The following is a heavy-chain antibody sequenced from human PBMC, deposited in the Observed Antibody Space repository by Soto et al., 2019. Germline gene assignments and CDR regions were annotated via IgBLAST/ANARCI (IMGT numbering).Heavy chain of an antibody. J-gene: IGHJ5*02. V-gene: IGHV4-39*01. CDR1: GGSISSSSYY. CDR3: ARQGQLDLYNWFDP. CDR2: IYYSGST. D-gene: IGHD6-6*01. Sequence: QLQLQESGPGLVKPSEILSLTCTVSGGSISSSSYYWGWIRQPPGKGLEWIGSIYYSGSTYYNPSLESRVTISVDTSKNQFSLKLSSVTAADTAVYYCARQGQLDLYNWFDPWGQGTLVTVSS.